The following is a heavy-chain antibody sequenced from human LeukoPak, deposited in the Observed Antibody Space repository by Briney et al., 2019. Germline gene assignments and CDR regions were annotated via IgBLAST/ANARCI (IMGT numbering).Heavy chain of an antibody. J-gene: IGHJ4*02. CDR2: IYPGDSDT. CDR3: ARYLGTAAGIKRYDY. D-gene: IGHD6-13*01. V-gene: IGHV5-51*01. Sequence: GESLKISCKGSGYSFTSYWIGWVRQMPGKGLEWMGIIYPGDSDTRYSLSFQGQVTISADKSISTAYLQWSSLKASDTAMYYCARYLGTAAGIKRYDYWGQGTLVTVSS. CDR1: GYSFTSYW.